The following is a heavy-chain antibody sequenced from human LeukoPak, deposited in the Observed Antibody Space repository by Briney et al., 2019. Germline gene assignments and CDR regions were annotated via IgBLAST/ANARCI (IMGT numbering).Heavy chain of an antibody. CDR1: GGSFSGYY. CDR2: INHSGST. D-gene: IGHD6-13*01. J-gene: IGHJ4*02. V-gene: IGHV4-34*01. CDR3: ARANFPGTSFDY. Sequence: PSETLSLTCAVYGGSFSGYYWGWIRQPPGKGLEWIGEINHSGSTNYNPSLKSRVTISVDTSKNQFSLKLSSVTAADTAVYYCARANFPGTSFDYWGQGTLVTVSS.